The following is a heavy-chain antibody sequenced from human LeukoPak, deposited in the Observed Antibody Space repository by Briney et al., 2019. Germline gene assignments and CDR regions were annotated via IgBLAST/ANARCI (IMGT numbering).Heavy chain of an antibody. CDR1: GGSISSGSYY. CDR3: ATHGSGRSDYFDY. CDR2: IYTSGST. V-gene: IGHV4-61*02. Sequence: DPSQTLSLTCTVSGGSISSGSYYWSWIRQPAGKGLEWIGRIYTSGSTNYNPSLKSRVTISVDTSKNQFSLKLSSVTAADTAVYYCATHGSGRSDYFDYWGQGTLVTVSS. D-gene: IGHD3-10*01. J-gene: IGHJ4*02.